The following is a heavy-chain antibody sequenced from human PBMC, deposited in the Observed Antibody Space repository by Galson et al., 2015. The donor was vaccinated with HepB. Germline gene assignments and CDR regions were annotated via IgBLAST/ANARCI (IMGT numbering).Heavy chain of an antibody. CDR2: IRVSGGST. J-gene: IGHJ3*02. CDR1: GFTFSSYA. V-gene: IGHV3-23*01. Sequence: SLRLSCAASGFTFSSYAMSWVRQAPGKGLEWVSAIRVSGGSTYYADSVKGRFTISRDNSKNTLYLQMNSLRAEDTAVYYCAISDKGAFDIWGQGTMVTVSS. CDR3: AISDKGAFDI.